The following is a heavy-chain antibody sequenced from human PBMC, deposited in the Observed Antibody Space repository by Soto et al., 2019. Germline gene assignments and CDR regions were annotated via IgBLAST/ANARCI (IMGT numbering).Heavy chain of an antibody. Sequence: PSQTLSLTCAISVDSVSSNSSAWNWIRHSPSRGLEWLGRTYYRSKWYNDYAVSVKSRITINPDTSKNQFSLQLNSVTPEDTAVYYCATTGTMAEDWFDPWSQGTLVTVSS. J-gene: IGHJ5*02. CDR1: VDSVSSNSSA. D-gene: IGHD1-1*01. CDR3: ATTGTMAEDWFDP. CDR2: TYYRSKWYN. V-gene: IGHV6-1*01.